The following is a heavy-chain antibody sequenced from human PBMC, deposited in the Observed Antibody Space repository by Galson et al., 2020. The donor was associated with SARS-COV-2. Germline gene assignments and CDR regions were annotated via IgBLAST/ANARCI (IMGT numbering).Heavy chain of an antibody. Sequence: GESLKISCSTSGFTFTEYSLNWVRQAPGQRLEWVAHISAAPNTPYYSDSVKGRFTVSRDNAKKSAYLQMNGLRDGDTAVYYCARDPNQSWIPFDYWGQGTLVTVAS. CDR1: GFTFTEYS. V-gene: IGHV3-48*02. D-gene: IGHD5-18*01. CDR3: ARDPNQSWIPFDY. CDR2: ISAAPNTP. J-gene: IGHJ4*02.